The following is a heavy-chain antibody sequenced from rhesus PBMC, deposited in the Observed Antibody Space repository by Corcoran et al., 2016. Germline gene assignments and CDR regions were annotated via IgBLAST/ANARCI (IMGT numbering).Heavy chain of an antibody. Sequence: QLQLQESGPGLVKPSETLSVTCAVYGGSVSSSKWWSWIRQPPGKGLEWIGYISGRSCSTYYNPSLTSRVNISTDTSKNQFSLNLSSVTSADTAVYYCARIYDSGYFDYWGQGVLVTVSS. CDR2: ISGRSCST. CDR1: GGSVSSSKW. CDR3: ARIYDSGYFDY. V-gene: IGHV4-65*01. D-gene: IGHD3-28*01. J-gene: IGHJ4*01.